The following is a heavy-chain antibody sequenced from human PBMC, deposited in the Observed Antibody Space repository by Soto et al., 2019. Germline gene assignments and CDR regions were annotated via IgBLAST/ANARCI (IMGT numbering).Heavy chain of an antibody. V-gene: IGHV1-69*13. D-gene: IGHD3-3*01. Sequence: SVKVSCKASGGTFSSYAISWVRQAPGQGLEWMGGIIPIFGTANYAQKFQGRVTITADESTSTAYMELSSLRSEDTAVYYCARLEGAECLLYGYGMDVWGQGTTVSVSS. CDR3: ARLEGAECLLYGYGMDV. CDR2: IIPIFGTA. CDR1: GGTFSSYA. J-gene: IGHJ6*01.